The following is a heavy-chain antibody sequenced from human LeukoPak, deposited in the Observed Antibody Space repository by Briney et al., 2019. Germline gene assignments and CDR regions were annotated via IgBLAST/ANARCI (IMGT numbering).Heavy chain of an antibody. J-gene: IGHJ4*02. CDR1: GDSISSGSYY. CDR3: ARAVDYYDSSGYYTTRYFDY. Sequence: SETLSLTCTVSGDSISSGSYYWSWIRQPAGKGLEWIGRIYTSGSTNYNPSLKSRVTISVDTSKNQFSLKLSSVTAADTAVYYCARAVDYYDSSGYYTTRYFDYWGQGTLVTVSS. V-gene: IGHV4-61*02. CDR2: IYTSGST. D-gene: IGHD3-22*01.